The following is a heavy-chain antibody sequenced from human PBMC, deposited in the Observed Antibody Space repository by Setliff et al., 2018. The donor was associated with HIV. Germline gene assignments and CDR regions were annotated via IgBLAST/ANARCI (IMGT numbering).Heavy chain of an antibody. CDR2: IYYSGST. CDR1: GGSISSHY. Sequence: ETLSLTCTVSGGSISSHYWSWIRQSPGEGLEWIGSIYYSGSTTNYNPSLKSRVTISVDTSKNQFSLKLSSVTAADTAVYYCARTPYSSSSDVWGQGTTVTVSS. D-gene: IGHD2-2*01. CDR3: ARTPYSSSSDV. J-gene: IGHJ6*02. V-gene: IGHV4-59*11.